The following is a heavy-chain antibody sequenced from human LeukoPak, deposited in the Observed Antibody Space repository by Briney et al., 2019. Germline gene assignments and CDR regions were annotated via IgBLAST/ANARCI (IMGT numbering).Heavy chain of an antibody. V-gene: IGHV1-69*05. CDR2: IIPIFGTA. Sequence: SVTVSCKASGGTFSSYAISWVRQAPGQGLEWMGRIIPIFGTANYAQKFQGRVTITTDESTSTAYMELSSLRSEDTAVYYCARERGDSSGYTPPYFDYWGQGTLVTVSS. CDR1: GGTFSSYA. D-gene: IGHD3-22*01. J-gene: IGHJ4*02. CDR3: ARERGDSSGYTPPYFDY.